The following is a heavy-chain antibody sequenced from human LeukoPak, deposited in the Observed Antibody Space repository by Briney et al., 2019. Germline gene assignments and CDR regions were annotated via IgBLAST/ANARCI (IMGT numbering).Heavy chain of an antibody. CDR2: IYHSGST. Sequence: ASETLSLTCAVSGGSISSGGHSWSWIRQPPGKGLEWIGYIYHSGSTYYNPSLKSRVTISVDRSKNHFSLKLSSVTAADTAVYYCARGGRASYNWFDPWGQGTLVTVSS. CDR3: ARGGRASYNWFDP. V-gene: IGHV4-30-2*01. D-gene: IGHD3-16*01. CDR1: GGSISSGGHS. J-gene: IGHJ5*02.